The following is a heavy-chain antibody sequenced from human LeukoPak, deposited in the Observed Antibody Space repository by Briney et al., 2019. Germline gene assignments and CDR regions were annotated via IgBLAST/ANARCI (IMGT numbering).Heavy chain of an antibody. CDR1: GGTFSSYA. CDR3: ARSPSSGWPNWFDP. CDR2: IIPILGIA. J-gene: IGHJ5*02. D-gene: IGHD6-19*01. V-gene: IGHV1-69*04. Sequence: ASVKVSCKASGGTFSSYAISWVRQAPGQGLEWMGRIIPILGIANYAQKFQGRVTITADKSTSTASMELSSLRSEDTAVYYWARSPSSGWPNWFDPWGQGTLVTVSS.